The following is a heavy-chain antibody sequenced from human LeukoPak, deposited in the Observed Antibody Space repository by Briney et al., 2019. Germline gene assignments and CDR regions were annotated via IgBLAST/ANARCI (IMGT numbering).Heavy chain of an antibody. CDR1: GGSFSGYY. CDR3: AREMQGSRFDY. CDR2: INHSGST. J-gene: IGHJ4*02. Sequence: SETLSLTCAVYGGSFSGYYWSWIRQPPGKGLEWIGEINHSGSTNYNPSLKSRVTISVDTSKNQFSLKLSSVTAADTAVYYCAREMQGSRFDYWGQGTLVTVSS. D-gene: IGHD3-10*01. V-gene: IGHV4-34*01.